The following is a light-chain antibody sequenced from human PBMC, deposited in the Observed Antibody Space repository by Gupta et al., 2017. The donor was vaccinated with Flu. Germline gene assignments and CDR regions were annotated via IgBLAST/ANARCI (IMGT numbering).Light chain of an antibody. CDR3: QHVNSYSGK. Sequence: DIQMTQSPSTLSASVGDRVTITCRASQSISSWLAWYQQKPGKAPKLLIYKASSLESGVPSRFRGSGSGTEFTLTISIRQHDDFANYDCQHVNSYSGKFGKGTKVEVK. CDR2: KAS. CDR1: QSISSW. V-gene: IGKV1-5*03. J-gene: IGKJ1*01.